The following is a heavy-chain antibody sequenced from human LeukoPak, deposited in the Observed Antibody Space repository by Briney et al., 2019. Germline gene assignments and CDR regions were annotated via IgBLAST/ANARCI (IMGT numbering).Heavy chain of an antibody. V-gene: IGHV1-69*04. Sequence: GASVKFACKASGGTFSSYAISWVRQAPGQGLEWMGRIIPILGIANYAQKFQGRVTITADKSTSTAYMELSSLRSEDTAVYYCARDSTTVDTAMVGGYYFDYWGQGTLVTVSS. CDR2: IIPILGIA. CDR1: GGTFSSYA. CDR3: ARDSTTVDTAMVGGYYFDY. D-gene: IGHD5-18*01. J-gene: IGHJ4*02.